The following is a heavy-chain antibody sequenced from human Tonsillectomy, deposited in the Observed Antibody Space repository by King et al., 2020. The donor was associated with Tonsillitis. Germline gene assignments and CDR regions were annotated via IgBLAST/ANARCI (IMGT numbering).Heavy chain of an antibody. Sequence: QLVQSGAEVKKPGSSVKVSCKASGGTFSSYAISWVRQAPGQGLEWMGGIIPIFGTANYAQKFQGRVTITADESTSTAYMELSSLRSEDTAVYYCARAPLSFLYYPRYYYGMDVWGQGTTVTVSS. CDR2: IIPIFGTA. CDR1: GGTFSSYA. CDR3: ARAPLSFLYYPRYYYGMDV. V-gene: IGHV1-69*01. D-gene: IGHD1-26*01. J-gene: IGHJ6*02.